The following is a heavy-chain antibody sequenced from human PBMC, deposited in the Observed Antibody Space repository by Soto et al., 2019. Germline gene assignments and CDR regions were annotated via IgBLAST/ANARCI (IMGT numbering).Heavy chain of an antibody. V-gene: IGHV4-59*08. CDR3: ARGTVEMATQGGLRFFDY. CDR2: ISNSGGT. D-gene: IGHD4-17*01. J-gene: IGHJ4*02. Sequence: SETLSLTCTVSGGTISNYFWSWVRQPPGKGLEWIAYISNSGGTNYNPSLKSRVTISVDTSNNQFSLRLSSVTAADTAVYYCARGTVEMATQGGLRFFDYWGQGTLVTVSS. CDR1: GGTISNYF.